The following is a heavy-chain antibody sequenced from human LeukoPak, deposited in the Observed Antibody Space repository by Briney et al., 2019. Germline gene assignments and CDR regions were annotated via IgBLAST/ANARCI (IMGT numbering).Heavy chain of an antibody. CDR2: IYTSGGT. J-gene: IGHJ3*02. Sequence: SETLSLTCTVSGGSLSSYYWNWIRQPAGKGLEWIGRIYTSGGTNYNPSLKSRVTMSVDTSKNQFSLKLSSVTAADTAVYYCARDKSRTYGSADAFDIWGQGTMVTVSS. CDR3: ARDKSRTYGSADAFDI. D-gene: IGHD3-10*01. CDR1: GGSLSSYY. V-gene: IGHV4-4*07.